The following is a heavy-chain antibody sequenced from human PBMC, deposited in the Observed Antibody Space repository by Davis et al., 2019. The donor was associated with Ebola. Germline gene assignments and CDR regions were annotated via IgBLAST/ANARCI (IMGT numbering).Heavy chain of an antibody. D-gene: IGHD2-15*01. J-gene: IGHJ6*02. CDR2: SRNKANSYTT. CDR3: ATLGYCSGGSCYHGMDV. V-gene: IGHV3-72*01. CDR1: GFTFSSYS. Sequence: GESLKISCAASGFTFSSYSMNWVRQAPGKGLEWVGRSRNKANSYTTEYAASVKARFTISRDDSKNSLFLQMNSLEAEDTAVYYCATLGYCSGGSCYHGMDVWGQGTTVTVSS.